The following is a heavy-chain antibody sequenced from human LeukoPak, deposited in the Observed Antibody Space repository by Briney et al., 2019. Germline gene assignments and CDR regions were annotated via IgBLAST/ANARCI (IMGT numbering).Heavy chain of an antibody. J-gene: IGHJ4*02. CDR1: GYSFVSYY. CDR3: ARGGDSHYSSSSRFDN. CDR2: IIPGGGGA. D-gene: IGHD6-6*01. V-gene: IGHV1-46*01. Sequence: ASVKVSCKASGYSFVSYYLHWVRQAPGQGLEWMGMIIPGGGGASYAQKFRGRVIMTTDMSTNSVNMELSSLTSEDTAEYYCARGGDSHYSSSSRFDNWGQGTLVTVSS.